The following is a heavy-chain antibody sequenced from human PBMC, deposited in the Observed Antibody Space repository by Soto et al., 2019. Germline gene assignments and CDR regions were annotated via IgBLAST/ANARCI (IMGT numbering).Heavy chain of an antibody. CDR3: PRNILGSTTLPNYWYFEL. V-gene: IGHV3-23*01. CDR1: GFTFINYA. D-gene: IGHD2-21*01. CDR2: ISGGGDAA. Sequence: EVQVLESGGGLVQPGGSLRLSCAGSGFTFINYAMNWVRQAPGKGLEWVSSISGGGDAAFLPDSVRGRFTISIDNSKNTVTLQMNSLGVDDTAVYYCPRNILGSTTLPNYWYFELWGRGTLVTVSS. J-gene: IGHJ2*01.